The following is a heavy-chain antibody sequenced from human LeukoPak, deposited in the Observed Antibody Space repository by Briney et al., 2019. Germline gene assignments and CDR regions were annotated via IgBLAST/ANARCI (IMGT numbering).Heavy chain of an antibody. J-gene: IGHJ6*02. CDR3: ARVKPDFWSGYYRAYYYYGMDV. Sequence: GGSLRLSCAASGFTFSNAWMNWVRQAPGKGLEWVGRIKSKTDGGTTDYAAPVKGRFTISRDDSKNTLYLQMNSLRAEDTAVYYCARVKPDFWSGYYRAYYYYGMDVWGQGTTVTVSS. CDR1: GFTFSNAW. V-gene: IGHV3-15*07. CDR2: IKSKTDGGTT. D-gene: IGHD3-3*01.